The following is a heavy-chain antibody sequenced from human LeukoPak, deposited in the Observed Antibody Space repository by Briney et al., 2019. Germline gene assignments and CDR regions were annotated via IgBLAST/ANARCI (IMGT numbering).Heavy chain of an antibody. J-gene: IGHJ4*02. Sequence: ASVKVSCKASGYTFTSYYMHWVRQAPGQGLEWMGIINPSGGSTSYAQKFQGRVTMTRDTSTSTVYMELSSLRSEDTAVYYCARDRYYGSGSYYNGYFDYWGQGTLVTVSS. CDR2: INPSGGST. D-gene: IGHD3-10*01. CDR3: ARDRYYGSGSYYNGYFDY. CDR1: GYTFTSYY. V-gene: IGHV1-46*01.